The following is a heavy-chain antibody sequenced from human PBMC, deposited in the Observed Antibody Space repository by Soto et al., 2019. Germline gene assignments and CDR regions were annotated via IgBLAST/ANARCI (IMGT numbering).Heavy chain of an antibody. V-gene: IGHV3-30-3*01. J-gene: IGHJ4*02. CDR2: ISYDGSNK. Sequence: QVQQVESGGGVVQPGRSLRLSCAASGFTFSSYVMHWVRQAPGKGLEWVAVISYDGSNKYYADSVKGRFTISRDNSKNTLYLQMNSLRAEDTAVYYCARAYEGDYFDYWGQGTLVTVS. CDR3: ARAYEGDYFDY. D-gene: IGHD3-3*01. CDR1: GFTFSSYV.